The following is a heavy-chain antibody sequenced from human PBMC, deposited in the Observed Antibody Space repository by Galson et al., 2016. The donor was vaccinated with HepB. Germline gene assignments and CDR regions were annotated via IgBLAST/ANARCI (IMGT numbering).Heavy chain of an antibody. CDR2: ISSRSTYT. CDR3: ARDYFNRGIDYFSRSDSFDI. Sequence: SLRLSCAASGFRFSDYYMSWIRQAPGKGLEWISCISSRSTYTRYADSVTGRFTISRDNVKNSLYLQMNSLRVGDTAVYYCARDYFNRGIDYFSRSDSFDIWGQGTMVTVSS. V-gene: IGHV3-11*06. J-gene: IGHJ3*02. CDR1: GFRFSDYY. D-gene: IGHD3-16*01.